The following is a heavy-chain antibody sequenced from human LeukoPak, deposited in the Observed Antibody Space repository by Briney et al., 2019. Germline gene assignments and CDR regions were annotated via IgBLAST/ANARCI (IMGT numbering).Heavy chain of an antibody. J-gene: IGHJ5*02. V-gene: IGHV1-3*01. CDR3: ARDKDSSSWSHNWFDP. D-gene: IGHD6-13*01. Sequence: ASVMVSCKASGYTFTSYAMHWVRQAPGQRLEWMGWINAGNGNTKYSQKFQGRVTITRDTSASTAYMELSSLRSEDTAVYYCARDKDSSSWSHNWFDPWGQGTLVTVSS. CDR1: GYTFTSYA. CDR2: INAGNGNT.